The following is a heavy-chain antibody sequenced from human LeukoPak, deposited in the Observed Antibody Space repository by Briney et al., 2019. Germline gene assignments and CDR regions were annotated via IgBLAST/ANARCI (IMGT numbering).Heavy chain of an antibody. CDR2: IYTSGST. CDR3: ARDPTSAPGLFDY. CDR1: GGSISSYY. Sequence: SETLSLTCAVSGGSISSYYWSSIRQPPGKGLGWIGRIYTSGSTNYNPSLKSRVTMSVDTSKNQFSLKLSSVTAADTAVYYCARDPTSAPGLFDYWGQGTLVTVSS. V-gene: IGHV4-4*07. D-gene: IGHD2-2*01. J-gene: IGHJ4*02.